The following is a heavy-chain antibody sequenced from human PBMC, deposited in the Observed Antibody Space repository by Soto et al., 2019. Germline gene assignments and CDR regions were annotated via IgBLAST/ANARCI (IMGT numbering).Heavy chain of an antibody. D-gene: IGHD2-21*02. Sequence: LSLTCAFSGGWISGGDYYWSWIRQPPGKGLEWIGYIYYSGSTYYNPSLKSRVTISVDTSKNQFSLKLSSVTAADTAVYYCAREVSCGGDCYSYFDYWGQGTLVTVSS. V-gene: IGHV4-30-4*01. J-gene: IGHJ4*02. CDR3: AREVSCGGDCYSYFDY. CDR2: IYYSGST. CDR1: GGWISGGDYY.